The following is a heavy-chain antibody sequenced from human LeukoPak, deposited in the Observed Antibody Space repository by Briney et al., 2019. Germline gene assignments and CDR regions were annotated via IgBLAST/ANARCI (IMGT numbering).Heavy chain of an antibody. CDR2: IKQDGSEK. CDR3: TNAGVVYTAGRHY. D-gene: IGHD5/OR15-5a*01. CDR1: GFTFSSYW. V-gene: IGHV3-7*01. J-gene: IGHJ4*02. Sequence: GGSLRLSCVASGFTFSSYWMTWVRQAPGKGLEWVACIKQDGSEKYYVGSVRGRFTISRDNAKNSLYLQMNSLRAEDTAVYYCTNAGVVYTAGRHYLGQGTLVTVSS.